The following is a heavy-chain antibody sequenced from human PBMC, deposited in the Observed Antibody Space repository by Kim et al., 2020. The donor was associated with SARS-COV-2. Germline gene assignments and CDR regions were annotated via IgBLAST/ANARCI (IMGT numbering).Heavy chain of an antibody. CDR3: AKDRRGATVSAFDI. Sequence: GGSLRLSCAASGFSFNSYAMNWVRQAPGKGLEWVSIVTVGSFSYYAASVKGRFIISRDNSKNTLFLQMNSLRVEDTAVYYCAKDRRGATVSAFDIWGQGT. CDR1: GFSFNSYA. V-gene: IGHV3-23*01. CDR2: VTVGSFS. J-gene: IGHJ3*02. D-gene: IGHD1-26*01.